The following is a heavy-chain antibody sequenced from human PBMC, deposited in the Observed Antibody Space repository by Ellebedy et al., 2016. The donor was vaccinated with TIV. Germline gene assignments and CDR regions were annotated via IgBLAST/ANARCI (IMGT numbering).Heavy chain of an antibody. CDR2: THYRSKWYN. CDR3: ARELRGGKYTDD. V-gene: IGHV6-1*01. CDR1: GDDLSSNSST. D-gene: IGHD3-16*01. J-gene: IGHJ4*02. Sequence: SQTLSLTCAISGDDLSSNSSTWNWLRQSPSRGLEWLGRTHYRSKWYNDYAVSVKSRIIINPDTSKNQFSLQLNSVTPEDTAVYYCARELRGGKYTDDWGQGTLVTVSS.